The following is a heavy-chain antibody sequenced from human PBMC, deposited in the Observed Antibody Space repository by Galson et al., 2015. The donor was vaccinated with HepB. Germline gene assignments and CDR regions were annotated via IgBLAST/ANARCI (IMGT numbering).Heavy chain of an antibody. D-gene: IGHD4-23*01. V-gene: IGHV1-18*01. CDR3: ARVVRGVAPYFDY. CDR1: GYTFTSNG. Sequence: SVKVSCKASGYTFTSNGISWVRQAPGQGLEWMGWISAYNGNTNYEQKFQGRVTMTTDTSTRTAYMELRSLRSGDTAVYYCARVVRGVAPYFDYWGQGTLVTVSS. CDR2: ISAYNGNT. J-gene: IGHJ4*02.